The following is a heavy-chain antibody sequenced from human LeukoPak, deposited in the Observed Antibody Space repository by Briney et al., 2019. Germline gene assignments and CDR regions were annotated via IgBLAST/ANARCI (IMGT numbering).Heavy chain of an antibody. CDR3: ARDVREGYNYDY. D-gene: IGHD5-24*01. CDR2: IYYSGST. J-gene: IGHJ4*02. V-gene: IGHV4-30-4*01. Sequence: KTSENPSLTCTVSGGSISSGGYYWGWIRPPPRKGPEWIGYIYYSGSTYYNPSLKSRVTISVDTSKNQFSLKLSSVTAADTAVYYCARDVREGYNYDYWGQGTLVTVSS. CDR1: GGSISSGGYY.